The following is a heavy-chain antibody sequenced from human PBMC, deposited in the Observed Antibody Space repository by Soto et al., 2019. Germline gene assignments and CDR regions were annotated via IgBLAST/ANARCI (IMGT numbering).Heavy chain of an antibody. CDR2: ISSSGSTI. V-gene: IGHV3-48*03. D-gene: IGHD5-18*01. CDR3: ARGPGVDTAMVYYYYGMDV. J-gene: IGHJ6*02. CDR1: GFTFSSYG. Sequence: GGSLRLSCAASGFTFSSYGMNWVRQAAGKGLEWVSYISSSGSTIYYADSVKGRFTISRDNAKNSLYLQMNSLRAEDTAVYYCARGPGVDTAMVYYYYGMDVWGQGTTVNVSS.